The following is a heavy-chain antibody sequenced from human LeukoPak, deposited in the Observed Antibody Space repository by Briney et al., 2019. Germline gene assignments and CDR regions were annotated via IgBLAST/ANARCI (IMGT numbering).Heavy chain of an antibody. D-gene: IGHD1-26*01. Sequence: SVKVSCRASGGTFSSYAISWVRQAPGQGLEWMGRIIPILGIANYAQKFQGRVTITADKSTSTAYMELSSLRSEDTAVYYCARYSGSYDYYFDYWGQGTLVTVSS. CDR1: GGTFSSYA. J-gene: IGHJ4*02. V-gene: IGHV1-69*04. CDR2: IIPILGIA. CDR3: ARYSGSYDYYFDY.